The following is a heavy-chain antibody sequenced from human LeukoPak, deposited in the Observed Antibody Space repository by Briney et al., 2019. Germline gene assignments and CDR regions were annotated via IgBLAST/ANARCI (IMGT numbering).Heavy chain of an antibody. CDR2: INPSGGST. V-gene: IGHV1-46*01. D-gene: IGHD6-13*01. CDR3: ASGGGTGQQLVLPNPVDY. J-gene: IGHJ4*02. CDR1: GYTFTSYY. Sequence: EASVKVSCKASGYTFTSYYMHWVRQAPGQGLEWVGIINPSGGSTSYAQKFQGRVTMTRDMSTSTDYMELSSLRSDDTAVYYCASGGGTGQQLVLPNPVDYWGQGTLVTVSS.